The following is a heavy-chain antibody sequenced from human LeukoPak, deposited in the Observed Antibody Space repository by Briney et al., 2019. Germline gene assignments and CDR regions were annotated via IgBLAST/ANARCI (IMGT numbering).Heavy chain of an antibody. CDR2: INPSGGST. CDR1: GYTFTSYY. D-gene: IGHD3-10*01. J-gene: IGHJ4*02. CDR3: ARGGAVTMVRGVIRRAPFDY. V-gene: IGHV1-46*01. Sequence: ASVKVSCKASGYTFTSYYMHWVRQAPGQGLEWMGIINPSGGSTSYAQKFQGRVTMTRDMSTSTVYMELSSLRSEDTAVYYCARGGAVTMVRGVIRRAPFDYWGQGTLVTVSS.